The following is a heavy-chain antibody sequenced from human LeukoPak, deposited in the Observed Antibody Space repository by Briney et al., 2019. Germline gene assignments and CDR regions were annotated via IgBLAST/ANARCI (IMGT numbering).Heavy chain of an antibody. CDR3: ARLTYFDY. V-gene: IGHV4-59*01. Sequence: SETLSLTCTVSGGSITSYYWSWIRQPPGKGLEWIGSIYYRGSTNSNLSLKSRLTVSVDTSKTQFSLKLSSVTAADTAVYYCARLTYFDYWGQGTLVTVSS. CDR1: GGSITSYY. J-gene: IGHJ4*02. CDR2: IYYRGST.